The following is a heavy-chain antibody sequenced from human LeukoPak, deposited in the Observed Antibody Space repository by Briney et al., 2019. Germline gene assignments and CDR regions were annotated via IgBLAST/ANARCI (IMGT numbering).Heavy chain of an antibody. CDR3: ARELRNNWFDP. CDR1: GFTVSSNY. J-gene: IGHJ5*02. Sequence: GGSLRLSCAASGFTVSSNYMSWVRQAPGKGLEWVANIKQDGSEKYYVDSVKGRFTISRDNAKNSLYLQMNSLRAEDTAVYYCARELRNNWFDPWGRGTLVTVSS. CDR2: IKQDGSEK. V-gene: IGHV3-7*03.